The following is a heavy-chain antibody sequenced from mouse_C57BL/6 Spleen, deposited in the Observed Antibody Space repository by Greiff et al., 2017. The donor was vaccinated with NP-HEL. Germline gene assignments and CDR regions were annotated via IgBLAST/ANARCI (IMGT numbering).Heavy chain of an antibody. D-gene: IGHD1-1*01. Sequence: EVQVVESGPGLVKPSQSLSLTCSVTGYSITSGYYWNWIRQFPGNKLEWMGYISYDGSNNYNPSLKNRISITRDTSTHQFFLKLNSVTTEDTATYYCARETTVAEPATGYFDYWGQGTTLTVSS. CDR3: ARETTVAEPATGYFDY. CDR2: ISYDGSN. V-gene: IGHV3-6*01. CDR1: GYSITSGYY. J-gene: IGHJ2*01.